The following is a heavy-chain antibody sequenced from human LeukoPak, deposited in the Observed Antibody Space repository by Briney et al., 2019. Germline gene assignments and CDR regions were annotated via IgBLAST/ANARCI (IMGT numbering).Heavy chain of an antibody. CDR1: GFSFSGHW. V-gene: IGHV3-74*01. J-gene: IGHJ6*02. CDR2: ISPTGSTT. Sequence: GSLRLSCIASGFSFSGHWMHWARQLPGKGLVWVSRISPTGSTTSYADSVKGRFTVSRDNAKNTLYLQVNNLRAEDTAVYCCARSHRYWKTARYYYYYGMDVWGQGTTVTVSS. D-gene: IGHD1-1*01. CDR3: ARSHRYWKTARYYYYYGMDV.